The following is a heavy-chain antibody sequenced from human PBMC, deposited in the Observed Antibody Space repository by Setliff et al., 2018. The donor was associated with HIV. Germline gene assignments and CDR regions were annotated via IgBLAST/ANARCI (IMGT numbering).Heavy chain of an antibody. D-gene: IGHD3-10*01. CDR2: INTNTGNP. V-gene: IGHV7-4-1*02. J-gene: IGHJ5*02. CDR1: RYTFTSFV. Sequence: ASVKVSCKASRYTFTSFVMNWVRQAPGQGLEWMGWINTNTGNPTYAQGFTGRFVFSLDTSVSTAYLQISSLKAEDTAVYYCARVGGFGEFIENWFDPWGQGTLVTVSS. CDR3: ARVGGFGEFIENWFDP.